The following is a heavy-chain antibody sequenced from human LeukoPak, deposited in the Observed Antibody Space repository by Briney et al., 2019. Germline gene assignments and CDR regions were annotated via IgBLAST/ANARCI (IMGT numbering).Heavy chain of an antibody. D-gene: IGHD2-2*01. CDR2: IYYSGST. V-gene: IGHV4-59*01. Sequence: SETLSLTCTVSGGSISSYYWSWIRQPPGKGLEWIGYIYYSGSTNYNPSLKSRVTISVDTSKNQFSLKLSSVTAADTAVYYCARARGVQLRAYFDYRGQGTLVTVSS. J-gene: IGHJ4*02. CDR1: GGSISSYY. CDR3: ARARGVQLRAYFDY.